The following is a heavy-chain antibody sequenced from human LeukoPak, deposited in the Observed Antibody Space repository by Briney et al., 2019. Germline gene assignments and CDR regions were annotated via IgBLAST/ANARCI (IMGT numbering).Heavy chain of an antibody. J-gene: IGHJ4*02. D-gene: IGHD2-2*01. CDR1: GFTFSAYN. CDR3: AKVWDIVVVPAAIDY. CDR2: ITTSSSYM. Sequence: PGRSLRLSCAASGFTFSAYNMNWVRRTPGKGLEWVSSITTSSSYMFYADSVRGRFTVSRDNAENSLYLQMNSLRAEDTAVYYCAKVWDIVVVPAAIDYWGQGTLVTVSS. V-gene: IGHV3-21*04.